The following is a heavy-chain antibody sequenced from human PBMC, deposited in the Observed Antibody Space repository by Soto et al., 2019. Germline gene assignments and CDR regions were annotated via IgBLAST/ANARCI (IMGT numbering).Heavy chain of an antibody. Sequence: PGGSLRLSCAASGFTFSSYGMHWVRQAPGKGLEWVAVISYDGSNKYYADSVKGRFTISRDNSKNTLYLQMNSLRAEDTAVYYCAKKRGIAAAGNAFDIWGQGTMVTVSS. CDR3: AKKRGIAAAGNAFDI. CDR1: GFTFSSYG. J-gene: IGHJ3*02. V-gene: IGHV3-30*18. D-gene: IGHD6-13*01. CDR2: ISYDGSNK.